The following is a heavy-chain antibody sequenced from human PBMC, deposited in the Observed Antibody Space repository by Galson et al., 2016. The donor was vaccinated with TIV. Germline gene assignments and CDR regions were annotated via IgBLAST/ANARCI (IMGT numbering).Heavy chain of an antibody. CDR2: ISHDGNNK. J-gene: IGHJ4*02. V-gene: IGHV3-30-3*01. CDR3: TRDGRGNWKYVDYFDY. D-gene: IGHD1-7*01. CDR1: GFTFSSYT. Sequence: SLRLSCAASGFTFSSYTFHWVRQTPGKGLEWVAIISHDGNNKDVADSVQGRFTIFRDSSKNTVYLQMNNLRPEDTALYFCTRDGRGNWKYVDYFDYWGQGTLVTVSS.